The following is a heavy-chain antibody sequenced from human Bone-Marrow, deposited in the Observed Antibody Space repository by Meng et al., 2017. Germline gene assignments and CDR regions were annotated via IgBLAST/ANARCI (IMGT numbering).Heavy chain of an antibody. D-gene: IGHD3-10*01. CDR3: ARGNPYGSGSNFDY. CDR2: ISGSGGST. CDR1: GFTFSSYA. Sequence: GESLKISCAASGFTFSSYAMSWVRQAPGKGLEWVSAISGSGGSTYYADSVKGRFTISRDNSKNTLYLQMNSLRAEDTAVYYCARGNPYGSGSNFDYWGQGTLVTVSS. V-gene: IGHV3-23*01. J-gene: IGHJ4*02.